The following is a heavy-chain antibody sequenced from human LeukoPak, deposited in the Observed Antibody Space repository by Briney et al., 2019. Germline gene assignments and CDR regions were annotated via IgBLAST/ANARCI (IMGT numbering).Heavy chain of an antibody. J-gene: IGHJ6*02. CDR2: IYPGDSDT. CDR3: ARQIRDAYYYGMDV. D-gene: IGHD3-3*02. Sequence: PGESLKISFKGSGXSFSTYCIGWVRQMPGKGLEWMGIIYPGDSDTRYSPSFQGQVTISADKSISTAYLQWSSLKASDTAMYYCARQIRDAYYYGMDVWGQGTTVTVSS. CDR1: GXSFSTYC. V-gene: IGHV5-51*01.